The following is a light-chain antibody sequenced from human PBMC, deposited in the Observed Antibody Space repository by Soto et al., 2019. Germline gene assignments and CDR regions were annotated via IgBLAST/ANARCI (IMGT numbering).Light chain of an antibody. Sequence: QLVLTQSSSASASLGSSVKLTCTLSSGHNNYIIAWHQQQPGRAPRYLLKLERSGSYNKGSGVPDRFSGSSSGADRYLTISNLPFEDEADYYCETWDTNTWVFGGGTKLPS. CDR1: SGHNNYI. V-gene: IGLV4-60*02. CDR3: ETWDTNTWV. CDR2: LERSGSY. J-gene: IGLJ3*02.